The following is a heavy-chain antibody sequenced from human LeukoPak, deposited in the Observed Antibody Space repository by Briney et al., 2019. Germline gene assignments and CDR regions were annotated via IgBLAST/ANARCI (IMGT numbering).Heavy chain of an antibody. D-gene: IGHD2-2*02. CDR2: IYHSGST. J-gene: IGHJ4*02. CDR1: GGSISSSNW. V-gene: IGHV4-4*02. CDR3: ARRGGYCSSTSCYIFDY. Sequence: SETLSLTCAVSGGSISSSNWWSWVRQPPGKGLEWIGEIYHSGSTNYNPSLKSRVSISVDKSKNQFSLKLSSVTAADTAVYYCARRGGYCSSTSCYIFDYWGQGTLVTVSS.